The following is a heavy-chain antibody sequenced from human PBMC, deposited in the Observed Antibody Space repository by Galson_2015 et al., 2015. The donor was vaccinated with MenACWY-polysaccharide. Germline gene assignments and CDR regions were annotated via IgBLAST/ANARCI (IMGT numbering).Heavy chain of an antibody. CDR3: ARNNYSGLRGYYYGMDV. CDR2: IYPGDSDT. Sequence: QSGAEVKKPGESLKMSCEGSGYSFTSDWIAWVRQMPGRGLEGMGIIYPGDSDTRYSPSFQGQVTISADKSISTAYLQWSSLKASDTAMYYCARNNYSGLRGYYYGMDVWGQGTTVTVSS. D-gene: IGHD5-12*01. J-gene: IGHJ6*02. CDR1: GYSFTSDW. V-gene: IGHV5-51*01.